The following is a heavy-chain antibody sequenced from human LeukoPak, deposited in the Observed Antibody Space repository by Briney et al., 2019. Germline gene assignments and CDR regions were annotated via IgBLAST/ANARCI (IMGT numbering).Heavy chain of an antibody. CDR1: GFTFSSYA. V-gene: IGHV3-23*01. Sequence: GGSLRLSCAASGFTFSSYAMSWVRQAPGKGLEWVSAISGSGGSTYYADSVKGRFTISRDNSKNTLYLQMNSLRAEDTAVYYCAKVGGYDILTGYYKYYFDYWGQGTLVTVSS. J-gene: IGHJ4*02. CDR3: AKVGGYDILTGYYKYYFDY. CDR2: ISGSGGST. D-gene: IGHD3-9*01.